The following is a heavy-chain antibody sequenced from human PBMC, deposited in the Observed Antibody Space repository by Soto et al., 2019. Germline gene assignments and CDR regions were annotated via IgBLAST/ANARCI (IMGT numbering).Heavy chain of an antibody. J-gene: IGHJ4*01. D-gene: IGHD2-15*01. Sequence: QVQLVQSGAEVRKPGSSVKVSCRASGDTFKNYAISWVRQAPGQGLEWMGGIIPIFGKTDYAQTFHGRVTINGDESTYTADMELPGLRSDDTALYYCSTSGYNYGPFDYSGRGLLVTVSS. CDR1: GDTFKNYA. CDR2: IIPIFGKT. V-gene: IGHV1-69*01. CDR3: STSGYNYGPFDY.